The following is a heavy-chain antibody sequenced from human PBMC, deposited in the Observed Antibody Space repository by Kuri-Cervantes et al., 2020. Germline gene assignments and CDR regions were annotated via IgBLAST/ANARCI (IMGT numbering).Heavy chain of an antibody. Sequence: SQTLSPTSAVYGRSSSGYYWSWIRQPPGKGLEWIGEINHSGSTNYNPSLKSRVTIPVDTSKNQFSLKLSSVTAADTAVYYCARDQSIVRGANYYYYYYGMDVWGQGTTVTVSS. CDR3: ARDQSIVRGANYYYYYYGMDV. CDR2: INHSGST. V-gene: IGHV4-34*01. J-gene: IGHJ6*02. D-gene: IGHD4/OR15-4a*01. CDR1: GRSSSGYY.